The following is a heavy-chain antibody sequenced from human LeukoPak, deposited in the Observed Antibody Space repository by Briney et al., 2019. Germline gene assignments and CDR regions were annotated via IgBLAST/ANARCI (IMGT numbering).Heavy chain of an antibody. V-gene: IGHV3-30*02. J-gene: IGHJ4*02. D-gene: IGHD2-2*01. CDR1: GFTFSYYG. CDR3: AKIEGKYQLANIPDS. CDR2: IRYDGSNE. Sequence: PGVSLRLSCVASGFTFSYYGMHWVRQAPGKGLEWVAFIRYDGSNEYYAESVKGRFTISRDNSKNTLYLKMNSLRVEDTAAYYCAKIEGKYQLANIPDSWGQGTLVTVSS.